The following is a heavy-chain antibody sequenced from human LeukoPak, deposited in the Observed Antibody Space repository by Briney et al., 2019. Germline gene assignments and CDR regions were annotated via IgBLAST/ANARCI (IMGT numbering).Heavy chain of an antibody. D-gene: IGHD3-10*01. Sequence: GGSLRLSCAASGFTFSSYAMSWVRQAPGKGLEWVSAISGSGGSTYYADFVKGRFTISRDNSKNTLYLQMNSLRAEDTAVYYCAKSLWFGELPWFDPWGQGTLVTVSS. V-gene: IGHV3-23*01. CDR2: ISGSGGST. J-gene: IGHJ5*02. CDR3: AKSLWFGELPWFDP. CDR1: GFTFSSYA.